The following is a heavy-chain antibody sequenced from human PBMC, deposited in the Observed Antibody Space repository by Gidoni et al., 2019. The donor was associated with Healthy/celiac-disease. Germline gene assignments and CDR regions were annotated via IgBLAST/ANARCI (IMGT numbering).Heavy chain of an antibody. CDR1: GGSFSGYY. CDR3: AVGYSSSWYHAFDI. Sequence: QVQLQQWGAGLLKPSETLSLTCPVYGGSFSGYYWSWIRQPPGKGLEWIGEINHSGSTNYNPSLKSRVTISVDTSKNQFSLKLSSVTAADTAVYYCAVGYSSSWYHAFDIWGQGTMVTVSS. J-gene: IGHJ3*02. V-gene: IGHV4-34*01. D-gene: IGHD6-13*01. CDR2: INHSGST.